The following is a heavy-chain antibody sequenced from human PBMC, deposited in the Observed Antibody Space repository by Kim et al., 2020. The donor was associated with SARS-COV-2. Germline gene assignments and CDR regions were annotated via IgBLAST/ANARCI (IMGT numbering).Heavy chain of an antibody. CDR1: GGSISSYY. J-gene: IGHJ5*02. V-gene: IGHV4-59*01. CDR3: ARVALGYCSSTSCHKGFDP. D-gene: IGHD2-2*01. CDR2: IYYSGST. Sequence: SETLSLTCTVSGGSISSYYWSWIRQPPGKGLECIGYIYYSGSTNYNPSLKSRVTISVDTSKNQFSLKLCSVSAADTAVYYCARVALGYCSSTSCHKGFDPWGQGTLVTVSS.